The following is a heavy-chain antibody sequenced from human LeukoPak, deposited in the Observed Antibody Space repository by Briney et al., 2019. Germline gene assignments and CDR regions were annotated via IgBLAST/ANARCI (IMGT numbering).Heavy chain of an antibody. J-gene: IGHJ4*02. V-gene: IGHV3-11*04. Sequence: NPGGSLRLSCAASGFTFSDYYMSWIRQAPGKGLEWVSYISSSGSNIDYAESVRGRFTISRDNAKNSLYLQMNSLRAEDTAVYYCARDLGGGARYFDYWGQGTLVTVSS. CDR1: GFTFSDYY. CDR3: ARDLGGGARYFDY. CDR2: ISSSGSNI. D-gene: IGHD3-16*01.